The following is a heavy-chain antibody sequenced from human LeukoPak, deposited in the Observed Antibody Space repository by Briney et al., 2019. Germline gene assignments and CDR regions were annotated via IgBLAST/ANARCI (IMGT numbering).Heavy chain of an antibody. CDR3: AKDRAVYYYDSSGYLD. V-gene: IGHV3-23*01. D-gene: IGHD3-22*01. Sequence: PGGSLRLSCAASGFTFSSYAMSWVRQAPGKGLEWVSAISGSGGSTYYADSVKGRFTISRDNSKNTLYLQMNSLRAEDMAVYYCAKDRAVYYYDSSGYLDWGQGTLVTVSS. CDR1: GFTFSSYA. J-gene: IGHJ4*02. CDR2: ISGSGGST.